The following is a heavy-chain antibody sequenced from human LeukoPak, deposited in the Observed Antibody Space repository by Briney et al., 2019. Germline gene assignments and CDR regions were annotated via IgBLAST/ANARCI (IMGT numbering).Heavy chain of an antibody. CDR3: AREGPINNGDLDY. CDR2: ISSSGSYI. CDR1: GFTFRSYS. V-gene: IGHV3-21*01. J-gene: IGHJ4*02. Sequence: PGGSLRLSCAASGFTFRSYSMNWVRQAPGKGLEWVSSISSSGSYIFHADSVKGRFTISRDNAKNSLYLQMNSLRAEDTAVYYCAREGPINNGDLDYWGQGTLVTVSS. D-gene: IGHD1/OR15-1a*01.